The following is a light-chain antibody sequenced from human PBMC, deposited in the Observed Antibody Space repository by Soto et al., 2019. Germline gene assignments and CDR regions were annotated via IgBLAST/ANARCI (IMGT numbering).Light chain of an antibody. CDR3: QQSFSSPPWT. J-gene: IGKJ1*01. V-gene: IGKV1-39*01. CDR2: AAS. Sequence: DIQMTQSPSSLSASVGDSVTITCRASQNIKTYLNWYQQKPGKAPNLLIYAASSLHSGGPSRFGGSGSVTDFTLASSGMQPEDFANAYCQQSFSSPPWTFGHGTKVESK. CDR1: QNIKTY.